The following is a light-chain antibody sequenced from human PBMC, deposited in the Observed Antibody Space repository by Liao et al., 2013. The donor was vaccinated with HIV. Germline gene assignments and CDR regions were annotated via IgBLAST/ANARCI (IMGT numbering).Light chain of an antibody. V-gene: IGLV3-21*04. J-gene: IGLJ2*01. CDR2: SNT. CDR3: QVWDDSSYHIV. Sequence: SYVLTQPPSVSVAPGETARIACGGNNVGSKYVHWYQQKPGQAPVLVIFSNTDRPSGIPERFSGSNSGNTATLTISRVEXGDEADYYCQVWDDSSYHIVFGGGTKLTVL. CDR1: NVGSKY.